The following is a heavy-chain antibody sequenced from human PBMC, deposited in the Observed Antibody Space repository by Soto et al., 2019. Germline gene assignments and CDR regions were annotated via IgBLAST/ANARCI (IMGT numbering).Heavy chain of an antibody. J-gene: IGHJ6*02. CDR1: GYTLTGYY. D-gene: IGHD2-2*01. CDR3: ARDRREVPAALSYYYYYGMDV. CDR2: INPNSGGT. Sequence: ASVKVSCKASGYTLTGYYMHWVRQAPGQGLEWMGWINPNSGGTNYAQKFQGWVTMTRDTSISTAYMELSRLRSDDTAVYYCARDRREVPAALSYYYYYGMDVWGQGTTVTVSS. V-gene: IGHV1-2*04.